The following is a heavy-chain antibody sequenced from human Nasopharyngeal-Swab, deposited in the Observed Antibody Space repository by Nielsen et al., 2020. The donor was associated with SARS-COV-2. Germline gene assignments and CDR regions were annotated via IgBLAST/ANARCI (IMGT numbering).Heavy chain of an antibody. CDR1: GCTFSSYW. V-gene: IGHV3-7*03. J-gene: IGHJ4*02. CDR3: TSYDFWSGPSDY. Sequence: GGSLRLSCEASGCTFSSYWMSWVRQAPGKGLGWVPNIKQDGSEKYYVDSVKGRFTISRDNAKNSLYLQMNSLRAEDTAVYYCTSYDFWSGPSDYWGQGTLVTVSS. CDR2: IKQDGSEK. D-gene: IGHD3-3*01.